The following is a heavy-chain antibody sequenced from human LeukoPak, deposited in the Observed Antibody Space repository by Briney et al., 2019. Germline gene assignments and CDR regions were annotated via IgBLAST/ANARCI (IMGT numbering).Heavy chain of an antibody. J-gene: IGHJ4*02. CDR1: DDSFSSHY. Sequence: SETLSLTCAVSDDSFSSHYWTWIRQPPGKGLEWIGYIYTSGSTNYNPSLKSRVTISVDTSKNQFSLKLSSVTAADTAVYYCARLGVDDYGGTEGVDYWGQGTLVTVSS. D-gene: IGHD4-23*01. CDR3: ARLGVDDYGGTEGVDY. CDR2: IYTSGST. V-gene: IGHV4-4*09.